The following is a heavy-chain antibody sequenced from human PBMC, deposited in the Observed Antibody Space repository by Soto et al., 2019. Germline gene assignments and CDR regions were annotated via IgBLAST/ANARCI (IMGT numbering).Heavy chain of an antibody. D-gene: IGHD3-3*01. CDR3: ARDRFLELLRRLKYYYGMVV. J-gene: IGHJ6*01. Sequence: SETLLVSKAGSAGTPSACYRLGFRQPPGKRMEWIGEINHSGSTNYNPSLKSRVTISVDTSKNQFSLKLSSVTAADTAVYYCARDRFLELLRRLKYYYGMVV. V-gene: IGHV4-34*01. CDR1: AGTPSACY. CDR2: INHSGST.